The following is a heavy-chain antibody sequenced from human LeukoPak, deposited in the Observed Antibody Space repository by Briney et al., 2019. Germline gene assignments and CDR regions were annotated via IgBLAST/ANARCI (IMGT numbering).Heavy chain of an antibody. V-gene: IGHV3-23*01. Sequence: SGGSLRLSCAASGFTFSSYAMSWVRQAPGKGLEWVSAISDSGGSTYYADSVKGRFTISRDNAKNSLYLQMNSLRAEDTAVYYCARQSKPIRDYYDSSGSSFGYWGQGTLVTVSS. CDR2: ISDSGGST. J-gene: IGHJ4*02. CDR1: GFTFSSYA. CDR3: ARQSKPIRDYYDSSGSSFGY. D-gene: IGHD3-22*01.